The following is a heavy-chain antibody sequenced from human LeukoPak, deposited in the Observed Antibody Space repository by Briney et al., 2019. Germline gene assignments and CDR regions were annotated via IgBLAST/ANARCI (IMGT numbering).Heavy chain of an antibody. CDR1: GFTVSYTY. CDR2: IYSGGST. CDR3: ASPPPRYLGYFDY. V-gene: IGHV3-53*01. D-gene: IGHD3-9*01. Sequence: GGSLRLSCAASGFTVSYTYMSWVRQAPGMGLEWGSVIYSGGSTYYAESVKGRFTISRDDSKNTLYFQMNSLRAEDTAVYYCASPPPRYLGYFDYWGQGTLVTVSS. J-gene: IGHJ4*02.